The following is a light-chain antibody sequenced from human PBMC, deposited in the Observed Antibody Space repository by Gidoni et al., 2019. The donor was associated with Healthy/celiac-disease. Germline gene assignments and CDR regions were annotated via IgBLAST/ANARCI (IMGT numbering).Light chain of an antibody. CDR2: LGS. J-gene: IGKJ2*01. V-gene: IGKV2-28*01. CDR1: QSLLHSNGYKY. Sequence: DILMTQSPLSLSVTPGEPASISCRSSQSLLHSNGYKYLDWYLQKPGQSPQLLIYLGSNRASGVPDRFSGSGSGTDFTLKISRVEAEDVGVYYCMQALQTPRTFGQGTKLEIK. CDR3: MQALQTPRT.